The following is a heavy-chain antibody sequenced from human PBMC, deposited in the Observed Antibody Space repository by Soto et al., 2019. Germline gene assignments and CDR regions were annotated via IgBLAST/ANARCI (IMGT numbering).Heavy chain of an antibody. CDR3: ARDPRGDFWAGYFQH. V-gene: IGHV1-18*04. D-gene: IGHD3-3*01. CDR2: ISAYNGNT. CDR1: GYTFTSYG. J-gene: IGHJ1*01. Sequence: ASVKVSCKASGYTFTSYGISWVRQAPGQGLEWMGWISAYNGNTTYAQKLQGRVTMTTDTSTSTAYMELRSLRSDDTAVYYCARDPRGDFWAGYFQHWGQGTLVTVSS.